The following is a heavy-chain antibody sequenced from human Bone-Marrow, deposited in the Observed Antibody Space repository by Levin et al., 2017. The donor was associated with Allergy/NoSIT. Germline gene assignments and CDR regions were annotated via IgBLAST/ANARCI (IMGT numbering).Heavy chain of an antibody. CDR1: RFAFSDYV. D-gene: IGHD3-10*01. CDR3: AKVGALWFGAFSSFFFYMDV. Sequence: QAGGSLRLSCTGSRFAFSDYVMHWVRQAPGKGLEWVAVISNDGNKNYFADAVKGRFTISRDNSKNTLYLQMNNLNTEDTAVYYCAKVGALWFGAFSSFFFYMDVWGKGITVIVSS. J-gene: IGHJ6*03. CDR2: ISNDGNKN. V-gene: IGHV3-30*18.